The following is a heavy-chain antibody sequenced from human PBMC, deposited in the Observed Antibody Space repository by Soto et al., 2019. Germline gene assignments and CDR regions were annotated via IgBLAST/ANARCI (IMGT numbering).Heavy chain of an antibody. D-gene: IGHD3-10*01. CDR3: ARVSMVRGVNGVDY. CDR2: IYSGGST. CDR1: GFTVSSNY. J-gene: IGHJ4*02. V-gene: IGHV3-53*01. Sequence: GGSLRLSCAASGFTVSSNYMSWVRQAPGKGLEWVSVIYSGGSTYYADSVKGRFTISRDNSKNTLYLQMNSLRAEDTAVYYCARVSMVRGVNGVDYWGQGTLVTVSS.